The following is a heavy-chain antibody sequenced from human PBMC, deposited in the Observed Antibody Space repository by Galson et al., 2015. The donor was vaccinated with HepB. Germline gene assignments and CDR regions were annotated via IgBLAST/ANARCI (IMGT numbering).Heavy chain of an antibody. CDR2: ISGSGGST. CDR1: GFTFSSYA. CDR3: AEGIVDAYGMDV. D-gene: IGHD1-26*01. Sequence: SLRLSCAASGFTFSSYAMSWVRQAPGKGLEWVSAISGSGGSTYYADSVKGRFTISRDNSKNTLYLQMNSLRAEDTAVYYSAEGIVDAYGMDVWGQGTTVTVSS. V-gene: IGHV3-23*01. J-gene: IGHJ6*02.